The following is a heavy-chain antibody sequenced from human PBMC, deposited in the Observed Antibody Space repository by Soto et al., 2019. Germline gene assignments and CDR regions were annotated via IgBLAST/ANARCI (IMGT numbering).Heavy chain of an antibody. V-gene: IGHV3-21*01. CDR3: ARGRQGGYYYYGMDV. CDR2: ISSSSSYI. CDR1: GFTFSSYS. J-gene: IGHJ6*02. Sequence: PGGSLRLSCAASGFTFSSYSMNWVRQAPGKGLEWVSSISSSSSYIYYADSVKGRFTISRDNAKNSLYLQMNGLRAEDAAVYYCARGRQGGYYYYGMDVWGQGTTVTVSS.